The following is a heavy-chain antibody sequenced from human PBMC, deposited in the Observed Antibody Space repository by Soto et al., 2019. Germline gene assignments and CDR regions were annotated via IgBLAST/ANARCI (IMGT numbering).Heavy chain of an antibody. CDR2: ISSSSSYI. CDR3: AKDGQRLAGYTFDI. Sequence: GGSLRLSCAASGFTFSSYSMNWVRQAPGKGLEWVSSISSSSSYIYYADSVKGRFTISRDNSKNTLYLQMNSLRAEDTAVYYCAKDGQRLAGYTFDIWGQGTMVTVSS. V-gene: IGHV3-21*04. J-gene: IGHJ3*02. CDR1: GFTFSSYS. D-gene: IGHD6-13*01.